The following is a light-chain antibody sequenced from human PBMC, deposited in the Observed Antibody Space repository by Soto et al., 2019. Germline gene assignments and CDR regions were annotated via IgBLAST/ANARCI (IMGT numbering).Light chain of an antibody. CDR2: GAS. CDR3: QQYGSSPRT. V-gene: IGKV3-15*01. Sequence: EIVMTQSPATLSVSPGERATLSCRASQSVSSNLAWYQQKPGQAPRLLIYGASTRATGTPARFSGSGSGTDFTLTITTLEPEDFAVYYCQQYGSSPRTFGLGTKVDI. CDR1: QSVSSN. J-gene: IGKJ1*01.